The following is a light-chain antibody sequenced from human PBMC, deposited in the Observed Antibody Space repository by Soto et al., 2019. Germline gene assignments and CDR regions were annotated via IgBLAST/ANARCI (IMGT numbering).Light chain of an antibody. CDR1: QSVSSNY. Sequence: EIVLTQSPGTLSLSPGESATLSCRASQSVSSNYLVWYQQKPGQAPRLLIYGASRRATGIPDRFSGSGSGTDFTLTINRLEPEDFAVYYCQQYDNPPVCTFGQGTKLEIK. J-gene: IGKJ2*02. CDR3: QQYDNPPVCT. V-gene: IGKV3-20*01. CDR2: GAS.